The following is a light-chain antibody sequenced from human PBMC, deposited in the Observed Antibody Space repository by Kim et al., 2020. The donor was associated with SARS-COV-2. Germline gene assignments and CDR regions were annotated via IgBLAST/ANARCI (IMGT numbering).Light chain of an antibody. CDR1: QSIGTY. Sequence: DIQMTQSPSSLSASVGDRVTITCRARQSIGTYLNWYQQKSGRTPKLLIYAASSLPSGVPSRFSGTGSGTDFTLTISRLQPEDFATYYGQQGYRTFGQGTKLEI. CDR3: QQGYRT. CDR2: AAS. J-gene: IGKJ2*01. V-gene: IGKV1-39*01.